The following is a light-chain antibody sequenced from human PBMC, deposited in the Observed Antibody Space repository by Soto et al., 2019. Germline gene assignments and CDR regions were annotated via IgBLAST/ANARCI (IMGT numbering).Light chain of an antibody. CDR3: GSYSSTDTPFV. CDR2: EVT. CDR1: STDVGGYNY. Sequence: QSLLAHPSSLSGSPGQSITISCTGTSTDVGGYNYVSWYQHHSGKAPKLLIYEVTNRPSGISDRFSGSKSVNTASLTISGLQAEDESDYYCGSYSSTDTPFVFGTGTKVTV. J-gene: IGLJ1*01. V-gene: IGLV2-14*01.